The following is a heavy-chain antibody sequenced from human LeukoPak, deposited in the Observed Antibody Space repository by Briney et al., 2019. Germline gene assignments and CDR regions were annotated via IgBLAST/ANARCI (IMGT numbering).Heavy chain of an antibody. CDR2: FDPEEGET. Sequence: GASVKVSCKVSGYTLTELSMHWVRQAPGKGLEWMGGFDPEEGETIYAQKFQGRVTMTEDTSTDTAYMELSSLRSEDTAVYYCATPPGITGTYGTDYYGMDVWGQGTTVTVSS. V-gene: IGHV1-24*01. D-gene: IGHD1-7*01. J-gene: IGHJ6*02. CDR3: ATPPGITGTYGTDYYGMDV. CDR1: GYTLTELS.